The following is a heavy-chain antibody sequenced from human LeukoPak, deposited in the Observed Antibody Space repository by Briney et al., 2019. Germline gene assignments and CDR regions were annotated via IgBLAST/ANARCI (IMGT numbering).Heavy chain of an antibody. Sequence: SETLCLTCTPSGVSFSSYDWTWIRQPPGKGLEWLGYIYSTGSISYNPSLVSRVTISIDAYKNTFSLKLTSVTAADTAVYFCARWNLDLAYDIWGQGTMVTVSS. CDR1: GVSFSSYD. CDR3: ARWNLDLAYDI. D-gene: IGHD1-1*01. CDR2: IYSTGSI. V-gene: IGHV4-59*08. J-gene: IGHJ3*02.